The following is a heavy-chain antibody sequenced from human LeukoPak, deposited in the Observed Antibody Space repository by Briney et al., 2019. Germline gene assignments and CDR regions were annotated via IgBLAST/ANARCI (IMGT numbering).Heavy chain of an antibody. CDR1: GYTLSDLA. CDR3: ATRNFGDYGAFDI. CDR2: LDPEDGEA. V-gene: IGHV1-24*01. J-gene: IGHJ3*02. D-gene: IGHD4-17*01. Sequence: GASVTVSCKVSGYTLSDLAMHWVRQAPGKGLEWMGGLDPEDGEAIYARPLQGRVTMTEDTSSDTAYMVLGSLRSEDTAVYYCATRNFGDYGAFDIWGQGTMVTVSS.